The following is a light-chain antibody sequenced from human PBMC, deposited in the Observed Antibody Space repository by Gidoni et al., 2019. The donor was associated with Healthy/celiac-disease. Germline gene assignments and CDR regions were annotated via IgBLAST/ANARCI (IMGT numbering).Light chain of an antibody. CDR3: QQYNNWRVT. J-gene: IGKJ1*01. CDR1: QSVSSN. CDR2: GAS. V-gene: IGKV3-15*01. Sequence: EIVMTQSPATLSVSPGERATLSCRASQSVSSNLAWYQQKPGQAPRLLIYGASTRATGIPARFSGSVAGTEFTLTISSLQSEDFAVYYCQQYNNWRVTFGQGTKVEIK.